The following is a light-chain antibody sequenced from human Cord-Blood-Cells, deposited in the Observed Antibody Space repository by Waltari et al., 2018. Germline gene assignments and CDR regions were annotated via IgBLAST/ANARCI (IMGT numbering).Light chain of an antibody. CDR1: QGIRND. V-gene: IGKV1-6*01. CDR3: LQDYNYPYT. CDR2: AAS. J-gene: IGKJ2*01. Sequence: AIQMTQSPSSLSASVGDRVTITCRASQGIRNDLGWYQQKPGKAPKLLIYAASSLQSGVPSMFSGSRSGTDFTLTISSLQPEDFATYYCLQDYNYPYTFGQGTKLEIK.